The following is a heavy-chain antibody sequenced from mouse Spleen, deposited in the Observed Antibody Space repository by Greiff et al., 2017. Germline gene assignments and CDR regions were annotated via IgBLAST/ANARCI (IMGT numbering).Heavy chain of an antibody. J-gene: IGHJ3*01. V-gene: IGHV5-9*04. CDR1: GFTFSSYA. CDR2: ISSGGGNT. D-gene: IGHD2-1*01. Sequence: EVKLVESGGGLVKLGGSLKLSCAASGFTFSSYAMSWVRQTPEKRLEWVATISSGGGNTYYPDSVKGRFTISRDNAKNTLYLQMSSLKSEDTAMYYCARQGYGNPAWFAYWGQGTLVTVSA. CDR3: ARQGYGNPAWFAY.